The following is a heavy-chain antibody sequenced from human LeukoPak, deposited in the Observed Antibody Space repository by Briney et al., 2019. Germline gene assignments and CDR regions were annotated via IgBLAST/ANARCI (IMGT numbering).Heavy chain of an antibody. Sequence: SETLSLTCAVSGYSISSGYYWGWIRQPPGKGLEWIGSIYYSGSTYYNPSLKSRVTISVDTSKNQFSLKLSSVTAADTAVYYCARLSRPRAFDYWGQGTLVTVSS. CDR3: ARLSRPRAFDY. V-gene: IGHV4-38-2*01. CDR2: IYYSGST. J-gene: IGHJ4*02. CDR1: GYSISSGYY.